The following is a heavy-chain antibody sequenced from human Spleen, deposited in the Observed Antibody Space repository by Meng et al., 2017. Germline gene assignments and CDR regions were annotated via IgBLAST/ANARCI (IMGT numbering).Heavy chain of an antibody. V-gene: IGHV4-34*01. CDR1: GYSINSGHY. Sequence: GSLRLSCTVSGYSINSGHYWSWIRQPPGKGLEWIGEINHSGSTNYNPSLKSRVTISVDTSKNQFSLKLTSVTAADTAVYYCARRGQDAFDIWGQGTMVTVSS. CDR3: ARRGQDAFDI. J-gene: IGHJ3*02. CDR2: INHSGST. D-gene: IGHD3/OR15-3a*01.